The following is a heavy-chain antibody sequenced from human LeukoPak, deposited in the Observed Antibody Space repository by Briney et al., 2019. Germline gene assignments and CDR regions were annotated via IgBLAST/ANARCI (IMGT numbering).Heavy chain of an antibody. D-gene: IGHD4-23*01. CDR1: GGSISSYY. Sequence: SETLSLTCTVSGGSISSYYGSWIRQPPGKGLEWMGYIYYSGSTNYNPSLKSRVTISVDTSKNQFSLKLSSVTAADTAVYYCARVGYDYGGNPDYYYYGMDVWGQGTTVTVSS. J-gene: IGHJ6*02. CDR3: ARVGYDYGGNPDYYYYGMDV. CDR2: IYYSGST. V-gene: IGHV4-59*01.